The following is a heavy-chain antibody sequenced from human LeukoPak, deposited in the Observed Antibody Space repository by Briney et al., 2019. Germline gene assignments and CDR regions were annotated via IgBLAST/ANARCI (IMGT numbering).Heavy chain of an antibody. CDR2: IDTSATSM. D-gene: IGHD2-2*03. CDR1: GFTFSNFE. V-gene: IGHV3-48*03. CDR3: VTDRPGVMDFDF. J-gene: IGHJ4*02. Sequence: PGGSLRLSCAVSGFTFSNFEMNWVRQAPGKGLEWVSHIDTSATSMHYADSVKGRFTISRDNAKNSLFLQMNSLRVEDTAVYYCVTDRPGVMDFDFWGQGTLVTVSS.